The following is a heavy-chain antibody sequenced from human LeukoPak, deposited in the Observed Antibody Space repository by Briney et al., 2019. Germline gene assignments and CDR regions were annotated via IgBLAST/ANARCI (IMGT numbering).Heavy chain of an antibody. J-gene: IGHJ4*02. CDR2: ISNSSSYI. V-gene: IGHV3-21*01. CDR3: ASDLYGGNPRGFDY. CDR1: GFTFSSYS. D-gene: IGHD4-23*01. Sequence: PGGSLRLSCAASGFTFSSYSMNWVRQAPGKGLEWVSSISNSSSYIYYADSVKGRFTISRDNAKNSLYLQMNSLRAEDTAVYYCASDLYGGNPRGFDYWGQGTLVTVSS.